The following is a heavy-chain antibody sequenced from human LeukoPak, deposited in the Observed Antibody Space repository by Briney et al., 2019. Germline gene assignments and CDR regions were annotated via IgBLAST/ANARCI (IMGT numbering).Heavy chain of an antibody. J-gene: IGHJ1*01. V-gene: IGHV2-5*02. Sequence: SGPTLVKPTQTLTLTCTLSGFSLSTSGVGVGWIRQPPGKALEWLALIYWDDDKRYSPSLKSRLTITKDTSKNQVVLTMTNMDPVDTATYYCAYRSLDYYDSSGYSGAEYFQHWGQGTLVTVSS. CDR1: GFSLSTSGVG. D-gene: IGHD3-22*01. CDR3: AYRSLDYYDSSGYSGAEYFQH. CDR2: IYWDDDK.